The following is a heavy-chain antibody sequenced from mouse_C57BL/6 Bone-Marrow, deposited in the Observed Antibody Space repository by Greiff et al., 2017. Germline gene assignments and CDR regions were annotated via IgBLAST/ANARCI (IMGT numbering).Heavy chain of an antibody. Sequence: EVQLVESGGDLVKPGGSLKLSCAASGFTFSSYGMYWVRQTPDKRLEWVATISSGGSYTYYPDSVKGRFTISRDNAKNTLYLQMSSLKSEDTAMYYCARQVGYSAGFAYWGQGTLVTVSA. D-gene: IGHD2-3*01. CDR3: ARQVGYSAGFAY. J-gene: IGHJ3*01. CDR1: GFTFSSYG. V-gene: IGHV5-6*01. CDR2: ISSGGSYT.